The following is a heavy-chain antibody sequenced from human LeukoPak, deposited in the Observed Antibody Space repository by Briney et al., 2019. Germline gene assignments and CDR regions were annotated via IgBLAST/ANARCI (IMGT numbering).Heavy chain of an antibody. J-gene: IGHJ4*02. CDR2: MDPNNGNT. CDR1: GYTFTTYD. Sequence: ASVKVSCKASGYTFTTYDINWVRQAPGQGLEWMGWMDPNNGNTVYAHKFQGRVTITRNTSISTAYMELSSLRSEDTAVYYCARDESDSSGYYHYPYYWGQGTLVTVSS. D-gene: IGHD3-22*01. CDR3: ARDESDSSGYYHYPYY. V-gene: IGHV1-8*03.